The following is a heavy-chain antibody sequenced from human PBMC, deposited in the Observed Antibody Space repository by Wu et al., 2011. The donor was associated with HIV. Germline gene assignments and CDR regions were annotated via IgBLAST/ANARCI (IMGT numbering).Heavy chain of an antibody. CDR1: GGSISSHY. V-gene: IGHV4-59*11. CDR2: IYYSGSA. J-gene: IGHJ6*03. CDR3: ARLGEEYQLLVGYYYYYYMDV. D-gene: IGHD2-2*01. Sequence: QVQLQESGPGLVKPSETLSLTCSVSGGSISSHYWSWIRQPPGKGLEWIGYIYYSGSANYNPSLKSRVTISVDMSKNQFSLNLSSVTAADTAVYYCARLGEEYQLLVGYYYYYYMDVVGQEDHGHRLL.